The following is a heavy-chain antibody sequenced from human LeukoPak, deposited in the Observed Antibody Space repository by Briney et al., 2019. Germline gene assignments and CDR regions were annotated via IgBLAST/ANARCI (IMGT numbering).Heavy chain of an antibody. Sequence: GESLKISCKGSGYSFTSYWIGWVRQMPGKGLEWMGIIYPGDSDTRYSPSFQGQVTISADKSISTAYLQWSSLKASDTAMYYCVTLSGCVSSDYYYYMDVWGKGTTVTASS. J-gene: IGHJ6*03. V-gene: IGHV5-51*01. D-gene: IGHD6-25*01. CDR1: GYSFTSYW. CDR2: IYPGDSDT. CDR3: VTLSGCVSSDYYYYMDV.